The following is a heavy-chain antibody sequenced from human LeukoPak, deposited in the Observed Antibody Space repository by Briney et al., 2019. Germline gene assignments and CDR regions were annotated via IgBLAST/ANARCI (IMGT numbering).Heavy chain of an antibody. V-gene: IGHV1-2*02. CDR2: INPNSGGT. D-gene: IGHD3-22*01. CDR1: GYTFTGYY. CDR3: ARDRAYDSSGYYRDY. Sequence: GASVKVSCKASGYTFTGYYMRWVRQAPGQGLEWMGWINPNSGGTNYAQKFQGRVTMTRDTSISTAYMELSRLRSDDTAVYYCARDRAYDSSGYYRDYWGQGTLVTVSS. J-gene: IGHJ4*02.